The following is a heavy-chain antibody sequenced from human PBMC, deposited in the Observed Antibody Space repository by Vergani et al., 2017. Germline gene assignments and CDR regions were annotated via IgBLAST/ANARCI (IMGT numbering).Heavy chain of an antibody. V-gene: IGHV3-23*01. CDR2: ISGSGSST. Sequence: EVQLLESGGGLVQPGGSLRLSCAASGFTFSSYAMSWVRQAPGKGLEGVSAISGSGSSTYYSASVKGRFSISRDDSKHTLYLQMNSLRAEDTAVYYCANDRPFNSRAFDYWGQGTLVTVSS. J-gene: IGHJ4*02. CDR1: GFTFSSYA. D-gene: IGHD4-23*01. CDR3: ANDRPFNSRAFDY.